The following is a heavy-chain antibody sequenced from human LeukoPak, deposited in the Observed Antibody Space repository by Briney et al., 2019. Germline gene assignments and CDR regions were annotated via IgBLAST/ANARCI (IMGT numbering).Heavy chain of an antibody. Sequence: SETLSLTCTVSGGSISSSSYYWGWIRQPPGKGLEWIGSIYYSGSTYYNPSLKSRVTISIDTSKNQFSLNLSSVTAADTAVYYCASLYYYGSGSYPSDIDYWGQGTLVTVSS. J-gene: IGHJ4*02. CDR3: ASLYYYGSGSYPSDIDY. V-gene: IGHV4-39*01. D-gene: IGHD3-10*01. CDR1: GGSISSSSYY. CDR2: IYYSGST.